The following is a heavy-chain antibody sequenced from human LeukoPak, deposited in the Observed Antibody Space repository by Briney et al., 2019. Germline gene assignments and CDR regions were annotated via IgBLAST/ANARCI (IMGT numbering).Heavy chain of an antibody. CDR2: IKQDGSEK. CDR3: ARVDSSGSDAFDI. J-gene: IGHJ3*02. V-gene: IGHV3-7*03. Sequence: GGSLRLSCAASGFTFSSYWISWVRQAPGKGLEWVANIKQDGSEKYYVDSVKGRFTISRDNAKNSLYLQMNSLRAEDTAVYYCARVDSSGSDAFDIWSQGTMVTVSS. D-gene: IGHD3-22*01. CDR1: GFTFSSYW.